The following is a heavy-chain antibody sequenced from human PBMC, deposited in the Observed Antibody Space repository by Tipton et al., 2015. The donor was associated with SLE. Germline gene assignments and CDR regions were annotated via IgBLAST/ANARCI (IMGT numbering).Heavy chain of an antibody. J-gene: IGHJ6*02. V-gene: IGHV3-7*01. CDR1: GFTFSSYA. Sequence: GSLRLSCAASGFTFSSYAVSWVRQAPGKGLEWVANIKQDGSEKYYVDSVKGRFTISRDNAKNSLYLQMNSLRAEDTAVYYCAKGDYGMDVWGQGTTVTVSS. CDR2: IKQDGSEK. CDR3: AKGDYGMDV.